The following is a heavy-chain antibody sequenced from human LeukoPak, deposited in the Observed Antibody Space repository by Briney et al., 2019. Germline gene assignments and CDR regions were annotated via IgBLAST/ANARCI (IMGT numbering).Heavy chain of an antibody. J-gene: IGHJ4*02. D-gene: IGHD4-17*01. V-gene: IGHV4-59*08. CDR1: GGSISSYY. Sequence: SETLSLTCTVSGGSISSYYWSWIRQPPGKGLEWIGYIYSSGSTSYNPSLKSRVTISVDTSKNQFSLKLSSVTASDTAVYYCARQGYGDYLLGYYFDYWGQGTLVTVSS. CDR3: ARQGYGDYLLGYYFDY. CDR2: IYSSGST.